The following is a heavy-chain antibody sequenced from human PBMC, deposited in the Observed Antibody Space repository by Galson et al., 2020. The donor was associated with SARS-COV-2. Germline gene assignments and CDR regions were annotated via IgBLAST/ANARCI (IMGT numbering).Heavy chain of an antibody. D-gene: IGHD3-22*01. Sequence: QLGESLKISCAASGFTFSSYAMHWVRQAPGKGLEWVAVISYDGSNKYYADSVKGRFTISRDNSKNTLYLQMNSLRAEDTAVYYCARPRVGYYYFDYWGQGTLVTVSS. J-gene: IGHJ4*02. CDR2: ISYDGSNK. CDR1: GFTFSSYA. CDR3: ARPRVGYYYFDY. V-gene: IGHV3-30*04.